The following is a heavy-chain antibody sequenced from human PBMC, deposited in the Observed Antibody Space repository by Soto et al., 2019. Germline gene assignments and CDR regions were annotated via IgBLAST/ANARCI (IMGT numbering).Heavy chain of an antibody. CDR1: GYTFTSYA. CDR2: INAGNGNT. J-gene: IGHJ6*03. CDR3: ARDMAGYCSGGSCYYYYMDV. Sequence: ASVKVSCKASGYTFTSYAMHWVRQAPGQRLEWMGWINAGNGNTKYSQKFQGRVIITRDTSASTAYMELSSLRSEDTAVYYCARDMAGYCSGGSCYYYYMDVWGKGTTVTVSS. D-gene: IGHD2-15*01. V-gene: IGHV1-3*01.